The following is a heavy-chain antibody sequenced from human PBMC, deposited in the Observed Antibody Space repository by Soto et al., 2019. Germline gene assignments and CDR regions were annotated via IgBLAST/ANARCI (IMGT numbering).Heavy chain of an antibody. CDR3: ENHSWYFDL. J-gene: IGHJ4*02. D-gene: IGHD6-13*01. Sequence: LRLSCEASGFIFTNFWMHWVRQVPGKGLVWVSRIDTSGSSTSYADSVKGRFTIPRDNAKNTVSLQMNSLRAEDTGVYYGENHSWYFDLWSKGSLVTVSS. CDR1: GFIFTNFW. V-gene: IGHV3-74*01. CDR2: IDTSGSST.